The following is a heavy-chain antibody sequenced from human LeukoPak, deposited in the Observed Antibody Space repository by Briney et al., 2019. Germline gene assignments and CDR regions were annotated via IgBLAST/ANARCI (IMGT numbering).Heavy chain of an antibody. D-gene: IGHD6-19*01. CDR1: GYTFTGYY. CDR2: INPNSGGT. Sequence: ASVKVSCKASGYTFTGYYMHRVRQAPGQGLEWMGWINPNSGGTNYAQKFQGRVTMTRDTSISTAYMELSRLRSDDTAVYYCARTQWLDYYYYYMDVWGKGTTVTVSS. CDR3: ARTQWLDYYYYYMDV. J-gene: IGHJ6*03. V-gene: IGHV1-2*02.